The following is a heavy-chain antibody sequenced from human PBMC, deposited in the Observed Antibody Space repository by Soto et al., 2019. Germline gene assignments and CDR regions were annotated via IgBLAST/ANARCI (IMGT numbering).Heavy chain of an antibody. CDR2: ISYDASNK. CDR1: GFTFSSYG. CDR3: AKGDCGGDCYSFDGFDI. Sequence: QVQLVESGGGVVQPGRSLRLSCAASGFTFSSYGMHWVRQAPGKGLEWVAFISYDASNKYYADSVKGRFTISRDNSKNTLYLQMNSLRAEDTSVYYCAKGDCGGDCYSFDGFDIWGQGTMVTVSS. D-gene: IGHD2-21*02. V-gene: IGHV3-30*18. J-gene: IGHJ3*02.